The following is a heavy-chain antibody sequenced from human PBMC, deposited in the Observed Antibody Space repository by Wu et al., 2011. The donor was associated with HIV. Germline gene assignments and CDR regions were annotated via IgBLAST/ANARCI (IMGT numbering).Heavy chain of an antibody. D-gene: IGHD1-7*01. V-gene: IGHV4-30-2*05. CDR3: AREAWNSLGWLGFDI. Sequence: EWIGYIFPTGNTKYSPSSTSRVTISLDTSNNRFSLKLTSVTAADTGMYYCAREAWNSLGWLGFDIWGQGTMVTVSS. CDR2: IFPTGNT. J-gene: IGHJ3*02.